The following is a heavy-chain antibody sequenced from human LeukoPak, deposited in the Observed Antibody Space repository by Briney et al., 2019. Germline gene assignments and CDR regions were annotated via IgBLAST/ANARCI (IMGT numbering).Heavy chain of an antibody. CDR3: ASCIVVVPAALVGWFDP. D-gene: IGHD2-2*01. CDR1: GGSISSSNW. Sequence: SGTLSLTCAVSGGSISSSNWWSWVRQPPGKGLEWIGEIYHSGSTNYNPSLKSRVTISVDTSKNQFSLKLSSVTAADTAVYYCASCIVVVPAALVGWFDPWGQGTLVTVSS. V-gene: IGHV4-4*02. J-gene: IGHJ5*02. CDR2: IYHSGST.